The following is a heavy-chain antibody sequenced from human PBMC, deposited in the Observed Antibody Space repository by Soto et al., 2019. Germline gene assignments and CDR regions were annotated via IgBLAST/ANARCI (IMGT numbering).Heavy chain of an antibody. Sequence: GGSLRLSCAASGFTFSSYGMHWVRQAPGKGLEWVAVISYDGSNKYYADSVKGRFTISRDNSKNTLYLQMNSLRAEDKAVYYCAKGPRGGGPFDIWGQGTMVTVSS. J-gene: IGHJ3*02. CDR2: ISYDGSNK. V-gene: IGHV3-30*18. D-gene: IGHD3-10*01. CDR3: AKGPRGGGPFDI. CDR1: GFTFSSYG.